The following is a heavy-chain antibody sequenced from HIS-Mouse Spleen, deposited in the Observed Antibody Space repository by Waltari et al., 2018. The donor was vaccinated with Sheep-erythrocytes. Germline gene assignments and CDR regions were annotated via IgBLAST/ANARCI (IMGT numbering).Heavy chain of an antibody. Sequence: QLQLQESGPGLVKPSETLSLTCTVSGGSISSSSYYWGWIRQPPGKGREWIGSIYYSWNTYQNPSLKSRVTISLATSKNQFALKLSSVTAADTAVYDCARVMRSLAGNNWFDPWGQGTLVTVSS. CDR1: GGSISSSSYY. CDR3: ARVMRSLAGNNWFDP. CDR2: IYYSWNT. D-gene: IGHD6-13*01. V-gene: IGHV4-39*07. J-gene: IGHJ5*02.